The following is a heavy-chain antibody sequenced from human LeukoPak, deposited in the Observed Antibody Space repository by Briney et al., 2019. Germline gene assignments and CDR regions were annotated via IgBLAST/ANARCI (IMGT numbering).Heavy chain of an antibody. CDR3: ARAGYSNYNFDY. CDR1: GGSISSYY. Sequence: SETLSLTCTVFGGSISSYYWSWIRQPPGKGLEWIGYIYYSGSTNYNPSLKSRVTISVDTSKNQFSLKLSSVTAADTAVYYCARAGYSNYNFDYWGQGTLVTVSS. V-gene: IGHV4-59*01. CDR2: IYYSGST. D-gene: IGHD4-11*01. J-gene: IGHJ4*02.